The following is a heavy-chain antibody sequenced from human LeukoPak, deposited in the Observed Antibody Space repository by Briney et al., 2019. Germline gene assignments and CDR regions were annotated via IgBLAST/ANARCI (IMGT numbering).Heavy chain of an antibody. J-gene: IGHJ4*02. CDR1: GFTFSSYA. CDR3: ARAWDIVVAAWDY. CDR2: IANDGSNK. Sequence: GGPLRLPCAASGFTFSSYAMHWVRQAPGKGLEWVAVIANDGSNKYYGDSVKGLFSISIDNSKNTMYLQMNSLRAEDAAVYFCARAWDIVVAAWDYWGQGTLVTVSS. V-gene: IGHV3-30*04. D-gene: IGHD2-15*01.